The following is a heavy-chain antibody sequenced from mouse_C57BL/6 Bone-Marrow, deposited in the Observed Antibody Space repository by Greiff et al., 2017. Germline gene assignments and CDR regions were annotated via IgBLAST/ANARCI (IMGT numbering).Heavy chain of an antibody. D-gene: IGHD4-1*01. CDR1: GFTFSSYG. CDR2: ISSGGSYP. CDR3: ARQGLGRVYFDY. Sequence: EVKLMESGGDLVKPGGSLKLSCAASGFTFSSYGMSWVRQTPDKRLEWVATISSGGSYPYYPDSVKGRFTISRDNAKNTLYLQMSSLKSEDTAMYYCARQGLGRVYFDYWGQGTTLTVSS. J-gene: IGHJ2*01. V-gene: IGHV5-6*01.